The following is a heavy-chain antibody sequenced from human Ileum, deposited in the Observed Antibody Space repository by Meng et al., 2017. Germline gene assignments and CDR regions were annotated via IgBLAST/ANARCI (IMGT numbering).Heavy chain of an antibody. CDR2: IYHAEGP. J-gene: IGHJ5*02. Sequence: SETLSLTCVVSGGSISRNHWCTWVRQTPGKGLKSIVVIYHAEGPNYNTSLKSRVIMSADKSTTQFSLNMAAVTAADTAVYYCTRATGHSETKGFWFDPWGQGIQVTVSS. CDR3: TRATGHSETKGFWFDP. V-gene: IGHV4/OR15-8*01. D-gene: IGHD5-12*01. CDR1: GGSISRNHW.